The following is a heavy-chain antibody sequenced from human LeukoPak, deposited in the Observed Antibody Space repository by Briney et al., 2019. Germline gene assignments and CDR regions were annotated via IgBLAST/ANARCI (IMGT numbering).Heavy chain of an antibody. D-gene: IGHD3-3*01. J-gene: IGHJ6*03. CDR2: ISGGSA. Sequence: GGSLRLSCAASGFTFSSYAMSWFRQAPGKGLEWVSAISGGSADYADSVKGRFSISIDNSKNTLYLQMNSLRAEDTAVYYCAKDRSSRYDFWSGSFSHYYYYYMDVWGKGTTVTVSS. CDR1: GFTFSSYA. CDR3: AKDRSSRYDFWSGSFSHYYYYYMDV. V-gene: IGHV3-23*01.